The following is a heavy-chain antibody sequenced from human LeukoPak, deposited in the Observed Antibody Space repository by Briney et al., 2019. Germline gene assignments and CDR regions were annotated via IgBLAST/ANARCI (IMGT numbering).Heavy chain of an antibody. Sequence: SETLSLTCAVYGGSFSDYYWSWIRQPPGKGLEWIGEINHSGSTNYNPSLESRVTISVDTSKNQFSLKLSSVTAADTAVYYCARREYYDRSGSQHWAGGFDCWGQGTLVTVSS. J-gene: IGHJ4*02. CDR1: GGSFSDYY. CDR2: INHSGST. CDR3: ARREYYDRSGSQHWAGGFDC. V-gene: IGHV4-34*01. D-gene: IGHD3-22*01.